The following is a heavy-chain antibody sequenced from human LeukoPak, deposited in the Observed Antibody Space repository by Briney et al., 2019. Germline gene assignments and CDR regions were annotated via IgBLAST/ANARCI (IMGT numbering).Heavy chain of an antibody. CDR1: GGSIGSDY. J-gene: IGHJ4*02. CDR2: IYYTGGT. Sequence: PSETLSLTCTLSGGSIGSDYWTWIRHPPRKGLEYIGYIYYTGGTTYNPSLKSRVTISVDTSKNQFSLKLSSVTAADTAVYFCAKYGNSGWVIDNWGQGTLVTVSS. D-gene: IGHD6-19*01. V-gene: IGHV4-59*08. CDR3: AKYGNSGWVIDN.